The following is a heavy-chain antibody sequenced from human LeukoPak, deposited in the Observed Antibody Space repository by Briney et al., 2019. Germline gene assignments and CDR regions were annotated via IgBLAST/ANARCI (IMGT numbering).Heavy chain of an antibody. CDR2: ISYDGSNK. CDR3: ARNLQNDFWSGGYYYYYGMDV. D-gene: IGHD3-3*01. J-gene: IGHJ6*02. Sequence: GGSLRLSCAASGFTFSSYAMLWVRQAPGRGLEGVAVISYDGSNKYYADSVKGRFTISRDNSKNTLYLQMNSLRAEDTAVYYCARNLQNDFWSGGYYYYYGMDVWGQGTTVTVSS. V-gene: IGHV3-30-3*01. CDR1: GFTFSSYA.